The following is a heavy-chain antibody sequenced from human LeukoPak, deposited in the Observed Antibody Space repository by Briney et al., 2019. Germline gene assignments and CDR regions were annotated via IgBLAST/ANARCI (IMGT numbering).Heavy chain of an antibody. D-gene: IGHD6-6*01. CDR1: GGSISSSDYY. J-gene: IGHJ4*02. CDR2: LYYSGST. CDR3: GGHLVPQMFDY. Sequence: SETLSLTCTVSGGSISSSDYYWGWIRQPPGKGLEWNGSLYYSGSTYYNPSLQSRVTISVDTSNNQLSLKLSSGTAADTAVYYCGGHLVPQMFDYWGQGTLVTVSS. V-gene: IGHV4-39*01.